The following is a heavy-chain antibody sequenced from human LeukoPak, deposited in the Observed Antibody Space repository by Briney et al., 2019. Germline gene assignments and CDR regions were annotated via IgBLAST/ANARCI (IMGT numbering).Heavy chain of an antibody. CDR3: ARSLTPYGSGSYYYFDY. J-gene: IGHJ4*02. CDR2: ISANNNNT. Sequence: GASVKVSCKASGYSFTTYGISWVRQAPGQGLEWMGWISANNNNTDNVQKLQGRVTMTTDTSTSTAYMELRSLRSDDTAVYYCARSLTPYGSGSYYYFDYWGQGTLVTVSS. CDR1: GYSFTTYG. D-gene: IGHD3-10*01. V-gene: IGHV1-18*01.